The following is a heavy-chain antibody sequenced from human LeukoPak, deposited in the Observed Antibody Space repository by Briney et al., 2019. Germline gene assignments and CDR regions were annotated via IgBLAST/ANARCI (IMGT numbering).Heavy chain of an antibody. J-gene: IGHJ4*02. V-gene: IGHV3-23*01. CDR1: GFTFSSYA. CDR2: ITGSSAST. D-gene: IGHD3-22*01. Sequence: GGSLRLSCAASGFTFSSYAMSWVRQAPGKGLEWVSSITGSSASTYYADSVKGRFTISRDNSKNTLYLQMNSLRAEDTAVYFCAKLDYYDTHWGQGTLSPSPQ. CDR3: AKLDYYDTH.